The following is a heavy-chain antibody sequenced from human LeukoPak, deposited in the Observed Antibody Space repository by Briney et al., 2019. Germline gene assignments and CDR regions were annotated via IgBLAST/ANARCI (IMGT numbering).Heavy chain of an antibody. V-gene: IGHV3-48*01. CDR3: ARDLEFDDILTGYYFLFDY. J-gene: IGHJ4*02. Sequence: GGSLRLSCAVSGFTFSTYWMSWVRQAPGKGLEWVSYISSSSNTIYYADSVKGRFTISRDNAKNSLYLQMNSLRAEDTAVYYCARDLEFDDILTGYYFLFDYWGQGTLVTVSS. CDR2: ISSSSNTI. CDR1: GFTFSTYW. D-gene: IGHD3-9*01.